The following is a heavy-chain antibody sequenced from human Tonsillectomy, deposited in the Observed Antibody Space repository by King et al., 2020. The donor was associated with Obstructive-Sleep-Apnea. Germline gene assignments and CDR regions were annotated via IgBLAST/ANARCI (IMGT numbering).Heavy chain of an antibody. CDR3: AREVHGGFDY. Sequence: VQLVESGGGVVQPGRSLRLSCAASGFTFCNFAMHWVRQTPGKGLEWVAIVSHDGNNEYYADSVRRRFSVSRDSSKNTLYLQMNSLRAEDTAVYYCAREVHGGFDYWGQGTLVTVSS. CDR1: GFTFCNFA. J-gene: IGHJ4*02. V-gene: IGHV3-30*04. D-gene: IGHD3-10*01. CDR2: VSHDGNNE.